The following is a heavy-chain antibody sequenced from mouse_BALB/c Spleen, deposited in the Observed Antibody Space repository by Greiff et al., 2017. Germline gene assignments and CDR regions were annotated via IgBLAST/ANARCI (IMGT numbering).Heavy chain of an antibody. CDR3: GRHYGYDGSAMDY. V-gene: IGHV1-37*01. D-gene: IGHD2-2*01. J-gene: IGHJ4*01. CDR1: GYSFTGYF. Sequence: EVKLQQSGPELVKPGASVKISCKASGYSFTGYFMNWVKQSHGKSLEWIGRINPYNGDTFYNQKFKGKATLTVDKSSSTAHMELLSLTSEDSAVYYCGRHYGYDGSAMDYWGQGTSVTVSS. CDR2: INPYNGDT.